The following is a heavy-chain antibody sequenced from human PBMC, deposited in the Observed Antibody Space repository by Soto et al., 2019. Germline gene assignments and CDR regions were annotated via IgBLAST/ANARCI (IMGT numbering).Heavy chain of an antibody. CDR3: ARDLGTPDMVATYYFDY. D-gene: IGHD5-12*01. V-gene: IGHV3-20*04. CDR2: INWNGGST. CDR1: GFTFDDYG. J-gene: IGHJ4*02. Sequence: EVQLVESGGGVVRPGGSLRLSCAASGFTFDDYGMSWVRQAPGKGLEWVSGINWNGGSTGYAGSVKGRFTISRDNAKKSLYLQMNSLRAEDTALYYCARDLGTPDMVATYYFDYWGQGTLVTVSS.